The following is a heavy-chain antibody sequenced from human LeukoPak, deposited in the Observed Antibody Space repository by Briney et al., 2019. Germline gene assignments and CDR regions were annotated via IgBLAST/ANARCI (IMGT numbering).Heavy chain of an antibody. CDR1: GGSISSYY. J-gene: IGHJ6*03. CDR3: GSGRSWYKSRYYYYMDV. Sequence: SETLSLTCTVSGGSISSYYWSWIRQPPGKGLEWIGYIYYSGSTYYNPSLKSRVTISVDTSKNQFSLKLSSVTAADTAVYYCGSGRSWYKSRYYYYMDVWGKGTTVTISS. CDR2: IYYSGST. D-gene: IGHD6-13*01. V-gene: IGHV4-59*04.